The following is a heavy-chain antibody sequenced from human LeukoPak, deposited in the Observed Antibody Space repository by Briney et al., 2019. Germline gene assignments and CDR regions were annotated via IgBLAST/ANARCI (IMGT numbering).Heavy chain of an antibody. Sequence: PGGSLRLSCAASGFSFSTYTMNWVRPAPGKGLDWVSYISSSSSTIYYADSVKGRFTISRDNANNSLYLQMNSLRDEDTAMSSCARARRYRSSWYHDYWGQGSLVSVS. CDR2: ISSSSSTI. CDR3: ARARRYRSSWYHDY. CDR1: GFSFSTYT. J-gene: IGHJ4*02. V-gene: IGHV3-48*02. D-gene: IGHD6-13*01.